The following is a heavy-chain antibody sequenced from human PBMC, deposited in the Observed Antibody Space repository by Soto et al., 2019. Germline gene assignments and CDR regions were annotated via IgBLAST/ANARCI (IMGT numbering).Heavy chain of an antibody. CDR1: GYSISSSNW. D-gene: IGHD1-7*01. CDR2: IYYSGST. CDR3: ARESGEFITGTTLYYYYYMDV. Sequence: SETLSLTCAVSGYSISSSNWWGWIRQPPGKGLEWIGYIYYSGSTYYNPSLKSRVTMSVDTSKNQFSLKLSSVTAVDTAVYYCARESGEFITGTTLYYYYYMDVWGKGTTVTVSS. J-gene: IGHJ6*03. V-gene: IGHV4-28*03.